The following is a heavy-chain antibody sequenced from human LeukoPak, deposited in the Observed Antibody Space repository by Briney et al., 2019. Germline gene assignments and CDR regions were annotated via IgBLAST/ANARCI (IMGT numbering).Heavy chain of an antibody. CDR3: ATSYIVLMWGGFDP. CDR1: GGSISSSSYY. J-gene: IGHJ5*02. Sequence: PSETLSLTCTVSGGSISSSSYYWGWIRQPPGKGLEWIGSIYYSGSTYYNPSLKSRVTISVDTSKNQFSLKLSSVTAAGTAVYYCATSYIVLMWGGFDPWGQGTLVTVSS. CDR2: IYYSGST. D-gene: IGHD2-8*01. V-gene: IGHV4-39*01.